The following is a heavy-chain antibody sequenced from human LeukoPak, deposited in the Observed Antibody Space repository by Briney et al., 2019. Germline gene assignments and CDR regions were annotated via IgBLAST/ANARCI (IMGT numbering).Heavy chain of an antibody. V-gene: IGHV3-30-3*01. CDR3: ASHIAAAGRPLDY. CDR1: GFTFSSYA. CDR2: ISYDGSNK. Sequence: SGGSLRLSCAASGFTFSSYAMHWVRQAPGKGLEWVAVISYDGSNKYYADSVKGRFTISRDNSKNTLYLQMNSLRAEDTAVYYCASHIAAAGRPLDYWGQGTLVTVSS. D-gene: IGHD6-13*01. J-gene: IGHJ4*02.